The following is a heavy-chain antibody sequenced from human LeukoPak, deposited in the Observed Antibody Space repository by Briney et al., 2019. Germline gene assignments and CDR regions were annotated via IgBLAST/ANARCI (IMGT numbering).Heavy chain of an antibody. Sequence: GGSLRLSCAASGFTFSSYSMNWVRQAPGKGLEWVGRIKSKTDGGTTDYAAPVKGRFTISRDDSKNTLYLQMNSLTTEDTAVYFCAHRDTTMVRVDYWGQGTLVTVSS. J-gene: IGHJ4*02. CDR2: IKSKTDGGTT. V-gene: IGHV3-15*01. CDR1: GFTFSSYS. D-gene: IGHD5-18*01. CDR3: AHRDTTMVRVDY.